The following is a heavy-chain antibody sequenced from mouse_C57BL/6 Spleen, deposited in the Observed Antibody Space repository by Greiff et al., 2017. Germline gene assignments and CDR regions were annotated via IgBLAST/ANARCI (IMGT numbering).Heavy chain of an antibody. Sequence: EVMLVESEGGLVQPGSSMKLSCTASGFTFSDYYMAWVRQVPEKGLEWVANINYDGSSTYYLDSLKSRFIISRDNAKNILYLQMSSLKSEDTATYYCAREGYYYASWYFDVWGTGTTVTVSS. CDR1: GFTFSDYY. V-gene: IGHV5-16*01. D-gene: IGHD1-1*01. CDR3: AREGYYYASWYFDV. J-gene: IGHJ1*03. CDR2: INYDGSST.